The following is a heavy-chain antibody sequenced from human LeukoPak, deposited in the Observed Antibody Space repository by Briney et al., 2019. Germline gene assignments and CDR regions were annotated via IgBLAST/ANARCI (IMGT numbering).Heavy chain of an antibody. V-gene: IGHV3-23*01. D-gene: IGHD2-2*01. Sequence: GGSLRLSCAASGFTFNRYTMSWVRQAPAKGLEWVSAISDSGDTYYTDSVEGRFTISRDDSKNTLWLQMSSLRAEDTAVYYCARELEGSSIRWLDPWGQGILVTFSS. J-gene: IGHJ5*02. CDR3: ARELEGSSIRWLDP. CDR2: ISDSGDT. CDR1: GFTFNRYT.